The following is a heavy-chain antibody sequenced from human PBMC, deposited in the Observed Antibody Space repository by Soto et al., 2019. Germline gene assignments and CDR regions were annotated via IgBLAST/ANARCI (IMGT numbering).Heavy chain of an antibody. V-gene: IGHV3-30*18. CDR2: VSYDGTNR. CDR3: AKDSGISALYYLDS. CDR1: GFTFTDYG. J-gene: IGHJ4*02. Sequence: QVHLVESGGGVVQPGMSLRLSCAASGFTFTDYGMHWVRHAPGKGLDLVAVVSYDGTNRYYADSVRGRFISSRDNSKNTLYLQMNSLRPDDTGVYYCAKDSGISALYYLDSWAQGTLVPVSS.